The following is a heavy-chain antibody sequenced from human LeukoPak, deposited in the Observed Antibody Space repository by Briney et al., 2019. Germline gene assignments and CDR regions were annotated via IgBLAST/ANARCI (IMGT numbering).Heavy chain of an antibody. CDR3: AKGVFSSGWYKGAFDI. J-gene: IGHJ3*02. V-gene: IGHV3-23*01. CDR2: ISGSGGST. D-gene: IGHD6-19*01. Sequence: PGGSLRLSRAASGFTFSSYAMSWVRQAPGKGLEWVSAISGSGGSTYYADSVKGRFTISRDNSKNTLYLQMNSLRAEDTAVYYCAKGVFSSGWYKGAFDIWGQGTMVTVSS. CDR1: GFTFSSYA.